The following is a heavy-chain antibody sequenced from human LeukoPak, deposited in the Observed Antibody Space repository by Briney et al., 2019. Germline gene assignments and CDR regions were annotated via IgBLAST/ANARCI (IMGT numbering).Heavy chain of an antibody. CDR2: ISAYNGNT. Sequence: ASVKVSCKASGYTFTSYGISWVRRAPGQGLEWMGWISAYNGNTNYAQKLQGRVTMTTDTSTSTAYMELRSLRSDDTAVYYCARVTMDLYYYGMDVWGQGTTVTVSS. J-gene: IGHJ6*02. D-gene: IGHD3-10*01. V-gene: IGHV1-18*01. CDR3: ARVTMDLYYYGMDV. CDR1: GYTFTSYG.